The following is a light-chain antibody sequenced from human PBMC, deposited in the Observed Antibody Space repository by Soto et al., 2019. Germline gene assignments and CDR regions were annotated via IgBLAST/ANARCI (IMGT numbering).Light chain of an antibody. V-gene: IGKV3-20*01. CDR3: QQYGTSPRT. CDR1: QSVRSSY. J-gene: IGKJ1*01. CDR2: GAS. Sequence: EIVLTQSPDTLSLSPGESATLSCRASQSVRSSYLAWYQQIPGQAPRLLIYGASTRATGILPRFSGSGSGTDFTLTISRLDPEDFAVYYCQQYGTSPRTFGQGTKVDIK.